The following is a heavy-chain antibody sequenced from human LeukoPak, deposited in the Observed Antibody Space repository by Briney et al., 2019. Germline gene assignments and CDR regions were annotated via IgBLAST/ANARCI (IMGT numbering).Heavy chain of an antibody. J-gene: IGHJ3*01. D-gene: IGHD3/OR15-3a*01. Sequence: GGSLRLSCVASGFTFSTYWMSWVRQAPGKGLEWVGRIKAKTGGGTADYTTPVKGRFVISRDDSKNTLYLQMNSLNTEDAAVYFCTTEGFTYGFHAFDLWGQGTMVTVSS. CDR2: IKAKTGGGTA. CDR1: GFTFSTYW. CDR3: TTEGFTYGFHAFDL. V-gene: IGHV3-15*01.